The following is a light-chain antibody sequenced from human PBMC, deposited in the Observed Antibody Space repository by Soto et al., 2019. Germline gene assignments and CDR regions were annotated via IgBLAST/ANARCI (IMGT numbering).Light chain of an antibody. CDR3: CSYAGSSSPWV. V-gene: IGLV2-11*01. CDR2: DAS. CDR1: TGDVGAYNF. J-gene: IGLJ3*02. Sequence: QSALTQPRSVSGSPGQSVTISCTGTTGDVGAYNFISWYQHHPGKAPKLMIYDASKRPSGVPDRFSASKSDNTASLTISGLQAEDEADYYCCSYAGSSSPWVFGGGTKLTVL.